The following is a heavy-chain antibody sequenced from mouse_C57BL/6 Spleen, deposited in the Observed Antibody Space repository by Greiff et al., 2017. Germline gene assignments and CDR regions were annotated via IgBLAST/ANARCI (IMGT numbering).Heavy chain of an antibody. D-gene: IGHD1-1*01. CDR1: GYTFTDYN. CDR3: ARRGYYYGSSYWYFDV. V-gene: IGHV1-22*01. J-gene: IGHJ1*03. Sequence: EVQLQESGPELVKPGASVKMSCKASGYTFTDYNMHWVKQSHGKSLEWIGYINPNNGGTSYNQKFKGKATLTVNKSSSTAYMGLRSLTSEDSAVYYCARRGYYYGSSYWYFDVWGTGTTVTVSS. CDR2: INPNNGGT.